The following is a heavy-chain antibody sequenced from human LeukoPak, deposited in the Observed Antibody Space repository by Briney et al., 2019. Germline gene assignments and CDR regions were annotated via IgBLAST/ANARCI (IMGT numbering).Heavy chain of an antibody. CDR2: INHSGST. CDR1: GGSFSGYY. Sequence: SETLSLTCAVYGGSFSGYYWSWIRQPPGKGLEWIGEINHSGSTNYNPSLKSRVTISVDTSKNQFSLKLSSVTAADTAVYYCARGVVGAHYYYYYMDVWGKGTTVTVSS. J-gene: IGHJ6*03. V-gene: IGHV4-34*01. CDR3: ARGVVGAHYYYYYMDV. D-gene: IGHD1-26*01.